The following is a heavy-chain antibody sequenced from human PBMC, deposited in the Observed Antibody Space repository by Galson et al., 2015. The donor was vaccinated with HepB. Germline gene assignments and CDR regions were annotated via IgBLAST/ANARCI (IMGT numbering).Heavy chain of an antibody. CDR3: ARLGSLAGSGPQSLGY. CDR1: GYTFTSYD. V-gene: IGHV1-8*01. Sequence: SCKASGYTFTSYDINWVRQATGQGLEWMGWMNPNSGNTGYAQKFQGRVTMTRNTSISTAYMELSSLRSEDSAIYYCARLGSLAGSGPQSLGYWGQGTLVTVSS. D-gene: IGHD6-6*01. J-gene: IGHJ4*02. CDR2: MNPNSGNT.